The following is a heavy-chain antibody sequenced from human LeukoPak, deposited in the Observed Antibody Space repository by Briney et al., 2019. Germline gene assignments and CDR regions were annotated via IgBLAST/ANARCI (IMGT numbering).Heavy chain of an antibody. CDR3: ANSVVVLTFRFDD. V-gene: IGHV3-23*01. CDR2: INGGGSNT. D-gene: IGHD4/OR15-4a*01. Sequence: PGRSLRLSCAASGFPFNTHGMSWDRQAPGNGLERVSAINGGGSNTYYADSVKGRFTISRDNSKNMVYLQMNNLRADDTAAYYCANSVVVLTFRFDDWGQGALVTVSS. CDR1: GFPFNTHG. J-gene: IGHJ4*02.